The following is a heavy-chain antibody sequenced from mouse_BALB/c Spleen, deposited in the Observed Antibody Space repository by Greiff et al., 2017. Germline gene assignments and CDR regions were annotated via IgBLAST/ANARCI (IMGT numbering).Heavy chain of an antibody. V-gene: IGHV5-9-3*01. D-gene: IGHD2-4*01. J-gene: IGHJ2*01. CDR3: ARQGDYDSYYFDY. CDR1: GFTFSSYA. Sequence: EVKVVESGGGLVKPGGSLKLSCAASGFTFSSYAMSWVRQTPEKRLEWVATISSGGSYTYYPDSVKGRFTISRDNAKNTLYLQMSSLRSEDTAMYYCARQGDYDSYYFDYWGQGTTLTVSS. CDR2: ISSGGSYT.